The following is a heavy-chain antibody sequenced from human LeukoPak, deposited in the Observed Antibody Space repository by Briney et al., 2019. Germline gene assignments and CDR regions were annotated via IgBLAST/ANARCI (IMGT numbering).Heavy chain of an antibody. V-gene: IGHV3-23*01. CDR2: ISGSGGST. D-gene: IGHD6-6*01. J-gene: IGHJ4*02. Sequence: GGSLRLSCAASGFTFSSYAVSWARQAPGKGLEWVSGISGSGGSTYYAESVKGRFTISRDNSKNTLYLQMNSLRAEDTAVYYCAKDRTSSPGAYWGQGTLVTVSS. CDR3: AKDRTSSPGAY. CDR1: GFTFSSYA.